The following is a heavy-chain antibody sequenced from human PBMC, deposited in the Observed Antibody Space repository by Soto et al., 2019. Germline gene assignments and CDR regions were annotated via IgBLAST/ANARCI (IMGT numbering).Heavy chain of an antibody. CDR3: ARAGSGSTTYGMDV. CDR2: IIPILGIA. Sequence: QVQLVQSGAEVKKPGSSVKVSCKASGGTFSSYTISWVRQAPGQGLEWMGRIIPILGIANYAQKFQGRVTXXAXKXXGTAYMELSSLRSEDTAVYYCARAGSGSTTYGMDVWGQGTTVTVSS. J-gene: IGHJ6*02. CDR1: GGTFSSYT. D-gene: IGHD3-10*01. V-gene: IGHV1-69*02.